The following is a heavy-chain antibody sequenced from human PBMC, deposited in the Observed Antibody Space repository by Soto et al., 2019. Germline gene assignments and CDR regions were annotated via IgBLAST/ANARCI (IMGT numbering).Heavy chain of an antibody. CDR1: GFTFSSYS. CDR3: ARDKVPVGHAFDI. J-gene: IGHJ3*02. V-gene: IGHV3-21*01. D-gene: IGHD1-26*01. Sequence: GGSLRISCAASGFTFSSYSMNWVRRAPGKGLEWVSSISSSSYIYYADSVKGRFTISRDNAKNSLYLQMNSLRAEDTAVYYCARDKVPVGHAFDIWGQGTMVTVSS. CDR2: ISSSSYI.